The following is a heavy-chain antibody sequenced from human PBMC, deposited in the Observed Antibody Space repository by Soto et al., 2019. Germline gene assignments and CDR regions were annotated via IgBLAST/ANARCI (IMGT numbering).Heavy chain of an antibody. CDR1: GYTFTSYD. CDR3: ARVYGDADY. D-gene: IGHD4-17*01. CDR2: INTNSGNT. J-gene: IGHJ4*02. V-gene: IGHV1-8*01. Sequence: QVQLEQSGVEVKRPGASVKVSCKTSGYTFTSYDINWVRQATGQGLEWMGWINTNSGNTGYAQKFQGRVTMTRDTSISTAYMELSSLRSEDSAVYYCARVYGDADYWGQGTLSPSPQ.